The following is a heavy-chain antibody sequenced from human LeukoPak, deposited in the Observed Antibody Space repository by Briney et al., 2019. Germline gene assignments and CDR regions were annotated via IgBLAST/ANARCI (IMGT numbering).Heavy chain of an antibody. Sequence: GGSLRLSCLASGFTISSTYMSWVRQAPGKGLEWVSLLYSGGRAFYADSVTGRFTISRDNSKNTVYLHMNTLRAEDTAVYYCASGGENSYDTLDSWGQGTLVSVSS. J-gene: IGHJ4*02. CDR2: LYSGGRA. CDR1: GFTISSTY. D-gene: IGHD5-18*01. V-gene: IGHV3-53*01. CDR3: ASGGENSYDTLDS.